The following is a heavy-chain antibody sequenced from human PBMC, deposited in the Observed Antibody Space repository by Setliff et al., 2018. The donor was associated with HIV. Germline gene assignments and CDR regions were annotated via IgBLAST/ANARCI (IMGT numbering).Heavy chain of an antibody. D-gene: IGHD5-18*01. CDR2: IHNSGTT. J-gene: IGHJ4*02. CDR3: ARALYTYGPIPFDY. V-gene: IGHV4-31*02. CDR1: DASITADTFY. Sequence: PSETLSLTCTVSDASITADTFYWNWLRQPPGKGPEWIGYIHNSGTTHYNPSLKSRVTMSVDTSKNQFSLKLTSVTAADTAVYYCARALYTYGPIPFDYWGQGTLVTVSS.